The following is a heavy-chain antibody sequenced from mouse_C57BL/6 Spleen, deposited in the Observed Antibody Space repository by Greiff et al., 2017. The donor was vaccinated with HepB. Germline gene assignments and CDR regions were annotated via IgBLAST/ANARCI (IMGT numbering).Heavy chain of an antibody. Sequence: VQLQQSGPELVKPGASVKISCKASGYSFTDYNMNWVKQSNGKSLEWIGVINPNYGTTRYNQKFKGKATLTVDQSSITAYMQLNSRTSEDSAFEYYSRGGYYDYEGYAIDYWGQGTSFTVSS. CDR2: INPNYGTT. CDR1: GYSFTDYN. D-gene: IGHD2-4*01. CDR3: SRGGYYDYEGYAIDY. V-gene: IGHV1-39*01. J-gene: IGHJ4*01.